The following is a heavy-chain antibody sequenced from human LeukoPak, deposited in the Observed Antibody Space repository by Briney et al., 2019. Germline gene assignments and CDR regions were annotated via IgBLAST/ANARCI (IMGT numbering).Heavy chain of an antibody. V-gene: IGHV3-53*01. CDR1: GFTVSSNY. Sequence: PGGSLRLSCAASGFTVSSNYMSWVRQAPGKGLEWVSVIYSGGSTYYADSVKGRFTISRDNSKNTLYLQMNSLRAEDTSVYYCARDLEYCSSTSCKEAYYYGMGVWGQGTTVTVCS. CDR3: ARDLEYCSSTSCKEAYYYGMGV. CDR2: IYSGGST. D-gene: IGHD2-2*01. J-gene: IGHJ6*02.